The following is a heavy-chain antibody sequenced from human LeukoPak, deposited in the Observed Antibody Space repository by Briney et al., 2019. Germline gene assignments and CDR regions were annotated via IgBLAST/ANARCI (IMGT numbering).Heavy chain of an antibody. V-gene: IGHV3-7*01. J-gene: IGHJ4*02. CDR3: ARDEIYYDILTGYRHFVY. CDR2: IKKEGSEK. CDR1: GFTFSSYW. D-gene: IGHD3-9*01. Sequence: SGGSLRLSCEASGFTFSSYWMRWVRQAPGKGLEWVANIKKEGSEKKYLDSVKGRFSISRDNAKNSMYLQMNSLRAEDTAVDCCARDEIYYDILTGYRHFVYWGQGTLVTVFS.